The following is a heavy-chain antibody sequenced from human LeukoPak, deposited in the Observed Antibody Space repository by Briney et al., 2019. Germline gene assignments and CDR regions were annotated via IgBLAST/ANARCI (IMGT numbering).Heavy chain of an antibody. Sequence: GGSLRLSCAASGFTFSNYAMTWVRQAPGKGLEWVSLISGSGGSTFYADSVKGRFTISRDNSKNTLYLQMNSLRVEDTAVYYCAKSLSFYNFDYWGQGFLVTVSS. CDR1: GFTFSNYA. V-gene: IGHV3-23*01. CDR3: AKSLSFYNFDY. D-gene: IGHD3-16*02. J-gene: IGHJ4*02. CDR2: ISGSGGST.